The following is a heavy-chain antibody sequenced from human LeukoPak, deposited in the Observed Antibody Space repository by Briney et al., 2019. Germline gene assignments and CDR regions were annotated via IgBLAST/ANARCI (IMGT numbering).Heavy chain of an antibody. V-gene: IGHV4-34*01. CDR3: ARFPRWFGESIDAFDI. Sequence: PSETLSLTCAVYGGSFSGYYWSWIRQPPGKGLEWIGEINHSGSTNYNPSLKSRVTMSVDTSKNQFSLKLSSVTAADTAVYYCARFPRWFGESIDAFDIWGQGTMVTVSS. D-gene: IGHD3-10*01. J-gene: IGHJ3*02. CDR1: GGSFSGYY. CDR2: INHSGST.